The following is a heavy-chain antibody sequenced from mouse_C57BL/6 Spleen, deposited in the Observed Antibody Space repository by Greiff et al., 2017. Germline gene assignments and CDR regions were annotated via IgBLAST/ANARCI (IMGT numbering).Heavy chain of an antibody. Sequence: DVHLVESGGGLVKPGGSLKLSCAASGFTFSDYGMHWVRQAPEKGLEWVAYISSGSSSIYYADKVQGRFNISRDNAKNTLFLQMTSRRSEDTAMYYCAREYYYGSSRYFGCWGQGTTLTVSS. CDR1: GFTFSDYG. V-gene: IGHV5-17*01. CDR2: ISSGSSSI. CDR3: AREYYYGSSRYFGC. D-gene: IGHD1-1*01. J-gene: IGHJ2*01.